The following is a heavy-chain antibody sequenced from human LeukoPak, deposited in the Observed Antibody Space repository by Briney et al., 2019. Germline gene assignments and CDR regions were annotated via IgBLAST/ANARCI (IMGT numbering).Heavy chain of an antibody. CDR3: AKLKWELSSVSDY. Sequence: GRSLRLSCAASGFTFSTYAMSWVRQAPGKGLEWVSDITIGDDSTYYADSVKGRFTISRDNSKNTLYLQMNSLRAEDTAVYYCAKLKWELSSVSDYWGQGTLVTVSS. CDR1: GFTFSTYA. J-gene: IGHJ4*02. D-gene: IGHD1-26*01. CDR2: ITIGDDST. V-gene: IGHV3-23*01.